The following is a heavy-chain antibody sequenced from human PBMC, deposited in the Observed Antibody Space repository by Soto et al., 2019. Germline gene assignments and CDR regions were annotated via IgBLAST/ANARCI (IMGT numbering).Heavy chain of an antibody. V-gene: IGHV3-21*02. J-gene: IGHJ5*01. CDR1: GFTFSRYG. D-gene: IGHD2-2*01. CDR2: ISSSTSYV. Sequence: EVQLVESGGGLVKPGGSLRLSCAASGFTFSRYGMNWLRQAPGKGLEWVASISSSTSYVYYADSVKGRFSTSRDNAKNILYLEMYGLRTEDTAVYYCARYPSEGRVGNWFESWGQVTLVTVSS. CDR3: ARYPSEGRVGNWFES.